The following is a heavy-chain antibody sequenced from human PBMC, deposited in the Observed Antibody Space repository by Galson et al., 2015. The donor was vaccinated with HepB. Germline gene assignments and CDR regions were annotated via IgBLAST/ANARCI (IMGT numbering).Heavy chain of an antibody. CDR1: GYTFTGYY. J-gene: IGHJ5*02. D-gene: IGHD2-2*02. CDR2: INPNSGGT. Sequence: SVKVSCKASGYTFTGYYMHWGRQAPGQGLEWMGWINPNSGGTNYAQKFQGRVTMTRDTSISTAYMELSRLRSDDTAVYYCARDWGGVAIVVVPAAIRGGFDPWGQGTLVTVSS. CDR3: ARDWGGVAIVVVPAAIRGGFDP. V-gene: IGHV1-2*02.